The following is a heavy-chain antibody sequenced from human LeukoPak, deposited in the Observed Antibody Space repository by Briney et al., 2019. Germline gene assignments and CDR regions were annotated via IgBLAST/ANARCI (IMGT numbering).Heavy chain of an antibody. V-gene: IGHV4-59*01. J-gene: IGHJ6*03. D-gene: IGHD6-13*01. CDR2: LYYSGST. CDR3: ARVIAAADYYYYYMDV. CDR1: GGSISSYY. Sequence: SETLSLTCTVSGGSISSYYWSWIRQPPGEGLEWIGYLYYSGSTNYNPSLKSRVTISVDTSKNQFSLKLSSVTAADTAVYYCARVIAAADYYYYYMDVWGKGTTVTISS.